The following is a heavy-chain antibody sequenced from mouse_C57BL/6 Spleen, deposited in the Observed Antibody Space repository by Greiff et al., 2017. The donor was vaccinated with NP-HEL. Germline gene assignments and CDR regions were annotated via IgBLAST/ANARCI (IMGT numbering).Heavy chain of an antibody. CDR1: GYAFSSYW. CDR2: IYPGDGDT. Sequence: QVQLKQSGAELVKPGASVKISCKASGYAFSSYWMNWVKQRPGKGLEWIGQIYPGDGDTNYNGKFKGKATLTADKSSSTAYMQLSSLTSEDSAVYFCARDYGSSYWYFDVWGTGTTVTVCS. D-gene: IGHD1-1*01. CDR3: ARDYGSSYWYFDV. J-gene: IGHJ1*03. V-gene: IGHV1-80*01.